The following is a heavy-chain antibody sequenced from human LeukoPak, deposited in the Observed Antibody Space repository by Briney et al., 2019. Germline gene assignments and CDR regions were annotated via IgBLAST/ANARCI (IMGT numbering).Heavy chain of an antibody. CDR3: ARDASSGYVAYFYY. Sequence: ASETLSLTCTVPGGSISSYYWSWIRQPAGKGLEWIGRIYTSGSTNYNPSLKSRVTMSVDTSKNQFSLQLTSVTAADTAVYYCARDASSGYVAYFYYWGQGTLFTVSS. J-gene: IGHJ4*02. D-gene: IGHD3-22*01. CDR2: IYTSGST. V-gene: IGHV4-4*07. CDR1: GGSISSYY.